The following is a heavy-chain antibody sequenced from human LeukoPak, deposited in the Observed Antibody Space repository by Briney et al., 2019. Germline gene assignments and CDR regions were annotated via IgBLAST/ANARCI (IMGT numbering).Heavy chain of an antibody. V-gene: IGHV4-61*01. CDR1: GVSVNSGSYY. CDR3: ARAANWNYVDY. D-gene: IGHD1-1*01. J-gene: IGHJ4*02. Sequence: PSETLSLTCTVSGVSVNSGSYYWSWIRQPPGKGLEWIGYISYSGSTNYNPSLKSRVTTSVDTSKNQFSLKLSSVTAADTAVYYCARAANWNYVDYWGQGALVTVSS. CDR2: ISYSGST.